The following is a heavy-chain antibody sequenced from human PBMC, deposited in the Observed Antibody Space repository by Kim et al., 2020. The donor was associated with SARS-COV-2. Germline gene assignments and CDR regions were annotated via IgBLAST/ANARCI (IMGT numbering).Heavy chain of an antibody. CDR2: IYYSGSI. CDR3: ARAGRRRITIFGVVGAFDI. D-gene: IGHD3-3*01. Sequence: SETLSLTCTVSGGSISSGGYYWSWIRQHPGKGLEWIGYIYYSGSIYYNPSLKSRVTISVDTSKNQFSLKLSSVTAADTAVYYCARAGRRRITIFGVVGAFDIWGQGTMVTVSS. J-gene: IGHJ3*02. V-gene: IGHV4-31*03. CDR1: GGSISSGGYY.